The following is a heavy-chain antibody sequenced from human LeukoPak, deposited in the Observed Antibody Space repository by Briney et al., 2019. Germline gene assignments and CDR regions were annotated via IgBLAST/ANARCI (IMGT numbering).Heavy chain of an antibody. D-gene: IGHD3-10*01. CDR3: ARELWFANAPGSWLDP. CDR2: IFHTGST. Sequence: PSQTLSLTCVVSGDSISSGGYSWSWIRQPPRKGLEWIGYIFHTGSTFYNPSLKSRVTISVDTPKNQFSLRLSSVTAADTAVYYCARELWFANAPGSWLDPWGQGTLVTVYS. J-gene: IGHJ5*02. V-gene: IGHV4-30-2*01. CDR1: GDSISSGGYS.